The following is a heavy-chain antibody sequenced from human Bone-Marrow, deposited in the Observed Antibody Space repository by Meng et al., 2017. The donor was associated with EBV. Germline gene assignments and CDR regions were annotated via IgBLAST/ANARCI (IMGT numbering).Heavy chain of an antibody. D-gene: IGHD6-13*01. CDR1: GGTFSSYA. Sequence: QVQLVQSGVEGKKPGFSVKVSGKASGGTFSSYAISWVRQAPGQGLEWMGGIIPIFGTANYAQKFQGRVTITADESTSTAYMELSSLRSEDTAVYYCARTSLYSSSWNNWFDPWGQGTRVTVSS. CDR3: ARTSLYSSSWNNWFDP. CDR2: IIPIFGTA. V-gene: IGHV1-69*01. J-gene: IGHJ5*02.